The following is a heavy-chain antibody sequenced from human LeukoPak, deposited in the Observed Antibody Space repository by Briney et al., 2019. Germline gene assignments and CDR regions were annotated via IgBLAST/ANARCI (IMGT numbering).Heavy chain of an antibody. CDR2: IYYSGST. CDR1: GGSISSYY. D-gene: IGHD3-10*01. CDR3: ARHGYDSDNFDY. V-gene: IGHV4-59*08. Sequence: SETLSLTCTVSGGSISSYYWSWIRQPPGKGLEWIGYIYYSGSTNYNPSLKSRVTISVDTSKNQFSLKLSSVTPADTAVYYCARHGYDSDNFDYWGQGTLVTVSS. J-gene: IGHJ4*02.